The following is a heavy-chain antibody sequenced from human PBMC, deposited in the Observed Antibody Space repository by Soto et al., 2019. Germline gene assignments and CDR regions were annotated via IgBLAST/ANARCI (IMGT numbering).Heavy chain of an antibody. D-gene: IGHD3-22*01. CDR3: ARAWAGPPPGPYDSSGTYYGMDV. J-gene: IGHJ6*04. Sequence: ASVKVSCKASGYTFTGYYMHWVRQAPGQGLEGMGWINPNSGGTNYAQKFPGWVTMTRDTSISTAYMELSRLRSDDTAVYYCARAWAGPPPGPYDSSGTYYGMDVCGTGLTVTVFS. V-gene: IGHV1-2*04. CDR2: INPNSGGT. CDR1: GYTFTGYY.